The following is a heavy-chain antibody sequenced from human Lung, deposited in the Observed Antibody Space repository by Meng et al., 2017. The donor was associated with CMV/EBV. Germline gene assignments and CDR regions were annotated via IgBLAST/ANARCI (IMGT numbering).Heavy chain of an antibody. J-gene: IGHJ4*02. CDR3: ASFPPPGKQWLVTDY. D-gene: IGHD6-19*01. Sequence: QLQWSGPGLGNPSGPLSLTWAVSGGSISSSNWWSWVRQPPGKGLEWIGEIYHSGSTNYNPSLKSRVTISVDKSKNQFSLKLSSVTAADTAVYYCASFPPPGKQWLVTDYWGQGTLVTVSS. CDR1: GGSISSSNW. V-gene: IGHV4-4*02. CDR2: IYHSGST.